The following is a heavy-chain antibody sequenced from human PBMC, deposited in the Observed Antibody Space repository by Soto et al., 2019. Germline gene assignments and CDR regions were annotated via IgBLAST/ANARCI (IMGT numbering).Heavy chain of an antibody. D-gene: IGHD1-26*01. CDR3: AGEKVGTTGIDF. J-gene: IGHJ4*02. V-gene: IGHV1-8*01. CDR2: MNPNSGNT. CDR1: GYTFTGYD. Sequence: QAQLVQSGAEVQKPGASVKVSCKASGYTFTGYDINWVRQATGQGLEWMGWMNPNSGNTGYAQNFQGRVTMTLDNSITTAYMELTSLRDDDSAVYYCAGEKVGTTGIDFWGQGTLVTVSS.